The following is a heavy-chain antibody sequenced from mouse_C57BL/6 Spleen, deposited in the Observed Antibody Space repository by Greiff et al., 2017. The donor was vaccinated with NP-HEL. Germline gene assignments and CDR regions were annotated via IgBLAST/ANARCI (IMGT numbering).Heavy chain of an antibody. Sequence: EVQVVESGGDLVKPGGSLKLSCAASGFTFSSYGMSWVRQTPDKRLEWVATISSGGSYTYYPDSVKGRFTISRDNAKNTLYLQMSSLKSEDTAMYYCARHNGYDGFAYWGQGTLVTVSA. J-gene: IGHJ3*01. CDR3: ARHNGYDGFAY. D-gene: IGHD2-3*01. CDR2: ISSGGSYT. CDR1: GFTFSSYG. V-gene: IGHV5-6*01.